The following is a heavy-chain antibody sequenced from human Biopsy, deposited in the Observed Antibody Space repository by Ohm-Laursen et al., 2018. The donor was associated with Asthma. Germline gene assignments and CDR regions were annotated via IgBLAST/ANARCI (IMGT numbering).Heavy chain of an antibody. Sequence: SLRLSCAATRFTYDMHWVRQAPGKGLEWVAVISYDGTNKDYADSVKGRFTFSRDNSQNTLSLEMNSLRVEDTAVYYCARDLRSDNWNPWGMDVWGLGTTVTVAS. J-gene: IGHJ6*02. CDR1: RFTYD. V-gene: IGHV3-30-3*01. D-gene: IGHD1-20*01. CDR2: ISYDGTNK. CDR3: ARDLRSDNWNPWGMDV.